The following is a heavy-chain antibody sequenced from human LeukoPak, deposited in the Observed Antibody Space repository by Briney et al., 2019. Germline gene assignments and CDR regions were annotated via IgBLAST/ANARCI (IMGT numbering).Heavy chain of an antibody. V-gene: IGHV3-23*01. CDR2: ITSSGGST. D-gene: IGHD6-19*01. Sequence: GGSLRLSCAASGFTFSSYAMSWVRQAPGKGLEWVSVITSSGGSTYYADSVKGRFTVSRDNSKDTVYLQMNSLRGDDTAVYYCAKGEDGYSSGWSDYWGQGTPVTVSS. J-gene: IGHJ4*02. CDR1: GFTFSSYA. CDR3: AKGEDGYSSGWSDY.